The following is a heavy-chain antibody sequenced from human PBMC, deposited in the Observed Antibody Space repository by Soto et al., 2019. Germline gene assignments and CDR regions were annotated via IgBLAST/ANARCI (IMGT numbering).Heavy chain of an antibody. CDR3: ARDKRSYGPGPDMDV. Sequence: QVQLVESGGGVVQPGRSLRLSCAASGFTFSSYGMHWVRQAPGKGLEWVAVIWYDGSNKYYADSVKGRFTISRDNSKNTLYLQMNSLRVEHTAVYYCARDKRSYGPGPDMDVWGQGTTVTVSS. CDR2: IWYDGSNK. CDR1: GFTFSSYG. D-gene: IGHD5-18*01. V-gene: IGHV3-33*01. J-gene: IGHJ6*02.